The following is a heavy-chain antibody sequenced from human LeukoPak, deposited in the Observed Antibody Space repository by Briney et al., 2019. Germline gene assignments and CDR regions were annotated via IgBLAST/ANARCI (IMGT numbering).Heavy chain of an antibody. Sequence: GRSPRLSWAASGFTSSRYAMSWFRQDPGKGLEWVSAISGSGGSTYYADSVKGRFTISRDNSKNTLYLQMNSLRAEDTAVYYCAKSSITMIVVVYFDYWGQGTLVTVSS. D-gene: IGHD3-22*01. CDR2: ISGSGGST. CDR1: GFTSSRYA. V-gene: IGHV3-23*01. J-gene: IGHJ4*02. CDR3: AKSSITMIVVVYFDY.